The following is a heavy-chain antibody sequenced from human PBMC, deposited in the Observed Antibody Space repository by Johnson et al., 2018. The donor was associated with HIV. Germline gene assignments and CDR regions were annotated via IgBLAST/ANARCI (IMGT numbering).Heavy chain of an antibody. Sequence: HVRLVESGGGVVQPGRSLRLSCAASGFTFSSYAMHWVRQAPGKGLEWVAVISYDGSNKYYADSVKGRFTISRDNSKNTLYLQMNSLRAEDTAVYYCARVLWFGELFSRAFDIWGQGTMVTVSS. J-gene: IGHJ3*02. CDR1: GFTFSSYA. CDR3: ARVLWFGELFSRAFDI. CDR2: ISYDGSNK. V-gene: IGHV3-30-3*01. D-gene: IGHD3-10*01.